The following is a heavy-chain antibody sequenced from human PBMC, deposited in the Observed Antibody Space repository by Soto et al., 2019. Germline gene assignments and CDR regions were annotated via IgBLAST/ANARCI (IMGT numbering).Heavy chain of an antibody. CDR2: IRSKTNSYAT. J-gene: IGHJ4*02. CDR1: GFTFGGSA. Sequence: VGSLRLSCAASGFTFGGSAMHWVRQASGKGLEWVGHIRSKTNSYATAYAESVKGRFTISRDDSMNTAYLQMNGLKTEDTAVYFCTRQTDAVQWLVVPTDYNFDYWGQGTLVTVSS. CDR3: TRQTDAVQWLVVPTDYNFDY. V-gene: IGHV3-73*01. D-gene: IGHD6-19*01.